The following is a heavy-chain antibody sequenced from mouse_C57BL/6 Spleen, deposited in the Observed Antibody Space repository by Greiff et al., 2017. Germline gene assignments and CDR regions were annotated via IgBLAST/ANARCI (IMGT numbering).Heavy chain of an antibody. CDR2: INPYNGGT. V-gene: IGHV1-19*01. CDR1: GYTFTDYY. J-gene: IGHJ1*03. Sequence: EVQLQQSGPVLVKPGASVKMSCKASGYTFTDYYMNWVKQSHGKSLEWIGVINPYNGGTSYNQKFKGKATLTVDNSSSTAYMELNSLTSEASAVYYCARGNKFLTWYFDVWGTGTTVPGSS. CDR3: ARGNKFLTWYFDV.